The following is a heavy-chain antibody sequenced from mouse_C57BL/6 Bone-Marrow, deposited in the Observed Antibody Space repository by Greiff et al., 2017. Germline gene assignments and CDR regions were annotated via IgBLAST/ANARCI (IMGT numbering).Heavy chain of an antibody. J-gene: IGHJ3*01. D-gene: IGHD2-5*01. Sequence: VQLQQSGAELVRPGTSVKMSCKASGYTFTNYWIGWAKQRPGHGLEWIGDIYPGGGYTNYNEKFKGKATLTADKSSRTAYRQVSSLTSGDSAIDYGARRSNSAWFAYWGQGTLVTVSA. CDR3: ARRSNSAWFAY. CDR2: IYPGGGYT. V-gene: IGHV1-63*01. CDR1: GYTFTNYW.